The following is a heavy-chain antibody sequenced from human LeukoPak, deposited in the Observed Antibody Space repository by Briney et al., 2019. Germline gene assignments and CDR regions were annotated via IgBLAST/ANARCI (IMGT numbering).Heavy chain of an antibody. CDR2: IIPIFGTA. Sequence: ASVKVSCKASGGTFTSYAISWVRQAPGQGLEWMGGIIPIFGTANYAQKFQGRVAITADESTSTAYMELSSLRSEDTAVYYCARGYSYGYFAYWGQGTLVTVSS. J-gene: IGHJ4*02. V-gene: IGHV1-69*13. D-gene: IGHD5-18*01. CDR1: GGTFTSYA. CDR3: ARGYSYGYFAY.